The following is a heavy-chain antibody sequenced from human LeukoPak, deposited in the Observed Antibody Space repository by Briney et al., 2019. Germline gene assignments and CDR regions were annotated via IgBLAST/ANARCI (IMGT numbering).Heavy chain of an antibody. CDR3: ATLGAGYSSGWYFNWFDP. V-gene: IGHV1-24*01. D-gene: IGHD6-19*01. CDR2: FDPEDGET. Sequence: ASGKVSCKVSGYTLTELSMHWVRQAPGKGLEWMGGFDPEDGETIYAQKFQGRVTMTEDTSTDTAYMELSSLRSEDTAVYYCATLGAGYSSGWYFNWFDPWGQGTLVTVSS. J-gene: IGHJ5*02. CDR1: GYTLTELS.